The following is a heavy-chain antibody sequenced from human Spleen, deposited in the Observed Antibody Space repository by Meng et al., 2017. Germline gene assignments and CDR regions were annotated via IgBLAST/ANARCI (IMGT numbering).Heavy chain of an antibody. D-gene: IGHD6-19*01. V-gene: IGHV3-23*01. CDR3: AKDSSGWPSYFDC. CDR1: GFTFTNYG. Sequence: GESLKISCRTSGFTFTNYGMSWVRQAPGKGLEWVSVISAAGGSVYYANSVKGRFTISTEYSKNTLYLQMNSLRAEDTAVYYCAKDSSGWPSYFDCWGQGTLVTVSS. CDR2: ISAAGGSV. J-gene: IGHJ4*02.